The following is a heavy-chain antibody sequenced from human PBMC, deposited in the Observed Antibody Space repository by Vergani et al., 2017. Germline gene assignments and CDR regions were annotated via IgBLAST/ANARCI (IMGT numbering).Heavy chain of an antibody. J-gene: IGHJ6*03. Sequence: QVQLQESGPGLVKPSETLSLTCTVSGGSISSYYWSWIRQPPGKGLEWIGYIYYRRSTYYNHSLKSRVTISVDPSNNQFSLKLSSVKAADTAVYYLARGGEYDIIKLRYCYNYMDGGGKGTTVTVSS. CDR3: ARGGEYDIIKLRYCYNYMDG. V-gene: IGHV4-59*01. CDR1: GGSISSYY. CDR2: IYYRRST. D-gene: IGHD3-9*01.